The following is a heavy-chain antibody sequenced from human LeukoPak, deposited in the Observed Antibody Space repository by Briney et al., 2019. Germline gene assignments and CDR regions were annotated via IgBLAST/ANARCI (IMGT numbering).Heavy chain of an antibody. CDR1: GGSISSGGYY. CDR2: IYYSGST. Sequence: PLETLSLTCIVSGGSISSGGYYWSWIRQHPGKGLEWIGYIYYSGSTYYNPSLKSRVTISVDTSKNQFSLKLSSVTAADTAVYYCARDLIAAAGTFDYWGQGTLVTVSS. V-gene: IGHV4-31*03. CDR3: ARDLIAAAGTFDY. J-gene: IGHJ4*02. D-gene: IGHD6-13*01.